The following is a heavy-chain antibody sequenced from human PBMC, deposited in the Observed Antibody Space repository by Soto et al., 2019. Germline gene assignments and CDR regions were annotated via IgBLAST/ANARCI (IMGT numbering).Heavy chain of an antibody. Sequence: SETLSLTCAVYGGSFGGYYGSWIRQPPGKGLEWIGEINHSGSTNYNPSLKSRVTISVDTSKNQFSLKLSSVTAADTAVYYCAAAGIAARRGSSYWGQGTLVTVSS. V-gene: IGHV4-34*01. CDR3: AAAGIAARRGSSY. J-gene: IGHJ4*02. CDR1: GGSFGGYY. CDR2: INHSGST. D-gene: IGHD6-6*01.